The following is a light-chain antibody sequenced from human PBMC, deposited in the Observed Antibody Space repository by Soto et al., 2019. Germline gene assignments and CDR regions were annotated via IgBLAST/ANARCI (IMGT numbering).Light chain of an antibody. CDR3: QQSYGTPIT. V-gene: IGKV3D-15*01. CDR2: DAS. J-gene: IGKJ5*01. Sequence: VMTQSPATLSVSPGERAALSCRASQSVSTNLAWYQQKPGQAPRLLIYDASNRATGIPARFSGSGSGTDFTLTITSLQPEDFATYYCQQSYGTPITFGQGTRLENK. CDR1: QSVSTN.